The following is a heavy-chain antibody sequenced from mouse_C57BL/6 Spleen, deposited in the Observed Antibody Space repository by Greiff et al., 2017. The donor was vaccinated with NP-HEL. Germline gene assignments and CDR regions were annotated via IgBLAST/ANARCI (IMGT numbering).Heavy chain of an antibody. D-gene: IGHD2-4*01. CDR3: AIGDYVPLLAMDY. CDR2: IHPSDSDT. Sequence: QVQLQQPGAELVKPGASVKVSCKASGYTFTSYWMHWVKQRPGQGLEWIGRIHPSDSDTNYNQKFKGKATLTVDKSSSTAYMQLSSLTSEDSAVYYCAIGDYVPLLAMDYWGQGTSVTVSS. J-gene: IGHJ4*01. CDR1: GYTFTSYW. V-gene: IGHV1-74*01.